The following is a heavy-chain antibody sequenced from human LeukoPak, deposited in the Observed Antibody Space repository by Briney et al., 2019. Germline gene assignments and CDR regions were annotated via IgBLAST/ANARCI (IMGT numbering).Heavy chain of an antibody. CDR3: ARDQWLQSDYYMDV. CDR1: RFSFSSYW. V-gene: IGHV3-7*01. CDR2: IKQDESEK. D-gene: IGHD5-18*01. Sequence: QPGGSLRLSCEASRFSFSSYWMSWVRLAPGKGPEWVANIKQDESEKYSVDSVKGRFIISRDNAKNSVFLQMNSLRAEDTAVYYCARDQWLQSDYYMDVWGKGTTVTVSS. J-gene: IGHJ6*03.